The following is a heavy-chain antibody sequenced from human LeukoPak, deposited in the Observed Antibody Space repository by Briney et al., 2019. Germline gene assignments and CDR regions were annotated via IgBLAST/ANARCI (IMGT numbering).Heavy chain of an antibody. Sequence: GGSLRLSCAASGFTVSSNYMSWVRQAPGKGLEWVSVIYSGGSTYYAESVKGRFTISRDNSKNTLYLQMNSLRAEDTAVYYCAAYYYGSGSMFDYWGQGTLVTVSS. CDR3: AAYYYGSGSMFDY. J-gene: IGHJ4*02. V-gene: IGHV3-53*01. D-gene: IGHD3-10*01. CDR2: IYSGGST. CDR1: GFTVSSNY.